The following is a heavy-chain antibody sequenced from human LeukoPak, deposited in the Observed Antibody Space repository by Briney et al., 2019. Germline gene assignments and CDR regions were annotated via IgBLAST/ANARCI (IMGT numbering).Heavy chain of an antibody. Sequence: SVKVSCKASGGTFSSYAISWVRQAPGQGLEWMGGIIPIFGTANYAQKFQGRDTITTDESTSTAYMELSSLRSEDTAVYYCARGTNGVLHYYYMDVWGKGTTVTVSS. J-gene: IGHJ6*03. D-gene: IGHD2-8*01. V-gene: IGHV1-69*05. CDR3: ARGTNGVLHYYYMDV. CDR1: GGTFSSYA. CDR2: IIPIFGTA.